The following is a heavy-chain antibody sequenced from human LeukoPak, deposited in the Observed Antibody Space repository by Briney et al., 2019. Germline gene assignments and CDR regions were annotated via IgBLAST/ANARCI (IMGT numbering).Heavy chain of an antibody. CDR2: IWFDGTNK. Sequence: GRSLRLSCAASGFTFSSHAMHWVRQAPGKGLEWVAVIWFDGTNKWYVDSVQGRFSISRDNSKNTLYLQMNSLRAEDTAVYYCAKDRVGTDYNWFDPWGQGTLVTVSS. CDR3: AKDRVGTDYNWFDP. D-gene: IGHD1-26*01. J-gene: IGHJ5*02. V-gene: IGHV3-33*06. CDR1: GFTFSSHA.